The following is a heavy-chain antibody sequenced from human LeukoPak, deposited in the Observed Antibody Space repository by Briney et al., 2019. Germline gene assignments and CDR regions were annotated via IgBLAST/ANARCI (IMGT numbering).Heavy chain of an antibody. Sequence: PGGSLRLSCAASGFSFSDYYMNWIRQAPGKGLGWVSYITDSGSAIYYADSVKGRFTFSRDNTKNSLYLQMNSLRAEDTAVYFCARDGQRNYFYGMDVWGQGTTVTVSS. CDR3: ARDGQRNYFYGMDV. D-gene: IGHD5-24*01. CDR1: GFSFSDYY. CDR2: ITDSGSAI. J-gene: IGHJ6*02. V-gene: IGHV3-11*01.